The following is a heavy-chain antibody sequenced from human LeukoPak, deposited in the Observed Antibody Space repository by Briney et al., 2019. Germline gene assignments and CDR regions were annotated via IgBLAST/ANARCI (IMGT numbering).Heavy chain of an antibody. CDR1: GLVFRSFA. V-gene: IGHV3-23*01. CDR2: ICGTGAST. Sequence: GGSVRLSRRGCGLVFRSFAMSWVRQPAGKGLEGVAAICGTGASTNYAESVMGRFIISRDNSENSLHLQMSSLRADDTAVYYCARHLGLCTTTKCPRGPFDSWGQGTLVTVSS. D-gene: IGHD2-2*01. J-gene: IGHJ4*02. CDR3: ARHLGLCTTTKCPRGPFDS.